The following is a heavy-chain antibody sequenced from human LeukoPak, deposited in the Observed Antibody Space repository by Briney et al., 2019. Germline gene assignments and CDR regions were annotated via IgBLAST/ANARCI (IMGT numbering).Heavy chain of an antibody. CDR3: ARDSGWSFDY. J-gene: IGHJ4*02. CDR1: GFTFSLHS. Sequence: PGGSLRLSCAASGFTFSLHSMNWVRQAPGKGLEWVSYFGDDIYYADSVEGRFTISRDNAKNSLYLQMNSLRAEDTAVYYCARDSGWSFDYWGQGTLVTVSS. V-gene: IGHV3-48*01. D-gene: IGHD2-15*01. CDR2: FGDDI.